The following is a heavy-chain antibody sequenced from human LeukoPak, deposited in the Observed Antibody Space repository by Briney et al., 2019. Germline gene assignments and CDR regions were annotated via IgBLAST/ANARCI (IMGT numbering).Heavy chain of an antibody. CDR3: ARDPATYDILTGYPPDY. V-gene: IGHV1-46*01. CDR1: GYTFTGYY. D-gene: IGHD3-9*01. J-gene: IGHJ4*02. CDR2: INPSGGST. Sequence: ASVKVSCKASGYTFTGYYMHWVRQAPGQGLEWMGIINPSGGSTSYAQKFQGRVTMTRDTSTSTVYMELSSLRSEDTAVYYCARDPATYDILTGYPPDYWGQGTLVTVSS.